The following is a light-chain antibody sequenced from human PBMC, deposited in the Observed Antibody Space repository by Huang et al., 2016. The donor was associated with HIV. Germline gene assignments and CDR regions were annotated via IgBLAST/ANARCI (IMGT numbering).Light chain of an antibody. CDR2: GSS. Sequence: ERVMTQSPVILSLSPGAYATLSVRASQDVSRNLAWYRQKAGQAPSLLIYGSSTRVSGIPARINGSGSWIAFTLTISSVQSEDFAVYYCQQYNNWPRTFGQGTKLEIK. CDR3: QQYNNWPRT. CDR1: QDVSRN. V-gene: IGKV3-15*01. J-gene: IGKJ2*01.